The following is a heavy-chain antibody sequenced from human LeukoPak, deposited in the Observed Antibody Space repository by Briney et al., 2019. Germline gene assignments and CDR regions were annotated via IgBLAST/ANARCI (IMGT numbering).Heavy chain of an antibody. Sequence: PGGSLRLSCAASGFTFSSYSMNWVRQAPGKGLEWVSSISSSSSYIYYADSVKGRITISRDNDKNSLYLQMNSVRAEDTAVYYCATMDIVVVPAADNWFDPWGQGTLVTVSS. J-gene: IGHJ5*02. CDR1: GFTFSSYS. V-gene: IGHV3-21*01. CDR3: ATMDIVVVPAADNWFDP. D-gene: IGHD2-2*03. CDR2: ISSSSSYI.